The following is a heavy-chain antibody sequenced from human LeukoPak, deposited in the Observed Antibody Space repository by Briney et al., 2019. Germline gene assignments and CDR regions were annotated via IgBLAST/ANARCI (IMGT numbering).Heavy chain of an antibody. CDR3: ARDPDSSNYFDY. CDR1: GFTFSSYG. D-gene: IGHD6-6*01. J-gene: IGHJ4*02. CDR2: IWYDGSNK. V-gene: IGHV3-33*01. Sequence: GGSLRLSCAASGFTFSSYGMHWVRQAPGKGLEWVAVIWYDGSNKYYADSVKGRFTISRDNSKNTLYLQMNSLRAEDTAVYYCARDPDSSNYFDYWGQGTLDTVSS.